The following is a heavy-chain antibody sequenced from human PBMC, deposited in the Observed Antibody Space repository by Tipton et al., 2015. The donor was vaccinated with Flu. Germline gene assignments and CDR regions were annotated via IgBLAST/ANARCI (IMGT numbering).Heavy chain of an antibody. D-gene: IGHD3-22*01. CDR3: ARDAAYYYDSSGLFTDS. CDR2: ISAYNGNT. V-gene: IGHV1-18*01. CDR1: GYTFTSYG. Sequence: QVQLVQSGAEVKEPGASVKVSCKASGYTFTSYGLSWVRHAPGQGLEWMGWISAYNGNTNYAQRLQGRVTMTTDTTTSTAYMELRGLRSDDTAVYYCARDAAYYYDSSGLFTDSWGQGTLVTVSS. J-gene: IGHJ5*01.